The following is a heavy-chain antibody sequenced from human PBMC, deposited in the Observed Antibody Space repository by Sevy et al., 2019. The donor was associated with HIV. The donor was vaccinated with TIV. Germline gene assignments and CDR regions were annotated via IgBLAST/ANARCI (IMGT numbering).Heavy chain of an antibody. V-gene: IGHV1-18*01. Sequence: ASVKVSCKTSGYTFTAYGISWVRQAPGQGLEWMGSISGYNGYTNYPQKFQARDTMTTDTSTTTAYMELTSLRSDDTAVYYCSRAGLYRSLFGYWGQGTLVTDSS. CDR2: ISGYNGYT. J-gene: IGHJ4*02. D-gene: IGHD6-13*01. CDR3: SRAGLYRSLFGY. CDR1: GYTFTAYG.